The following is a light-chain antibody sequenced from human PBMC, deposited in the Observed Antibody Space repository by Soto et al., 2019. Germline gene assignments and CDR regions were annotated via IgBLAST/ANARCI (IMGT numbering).Light chain of an antibody. CDR1: QSVSSN. Sequence: EIVMTQSPATLSVSPGQRASLSCRASQSVSSNLAWYQQKPGQAPRLIXYGASTRATGIPARCSGSGSGTEFTLTISSLQSEDFAAYYCQQYNNWPPATFGQGTKVDI. CDR3: QQYNNWPPAT. J-gene: IGKJ1*01. V-gene: IGKV3-15*01. CDR2: GAS.